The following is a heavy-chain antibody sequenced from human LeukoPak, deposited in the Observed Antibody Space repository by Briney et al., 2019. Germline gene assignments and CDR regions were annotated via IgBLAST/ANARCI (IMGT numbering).Heavy chain of an antibody. Sequence: SETLSLTCTVSGGSISSYYWSWIQQPPGKGLEWIGYIYYSGSTNYNPSLKSRVTISVDTSKNQFSLKLSSVTAADTAVYYCARNPRPSTLGRRSFLDDYYYYMDVWGKGTTVTVSS. J-gene: IGHJ6*03. CDR2: IYYSGST. CDR1: GGSISSYY. CDR3: ARNPRPSTLGRRSFLDDYYYYMDV. V-gene: IGHV4-59*08. D-gene: IGHD3/OR15-3a*01.